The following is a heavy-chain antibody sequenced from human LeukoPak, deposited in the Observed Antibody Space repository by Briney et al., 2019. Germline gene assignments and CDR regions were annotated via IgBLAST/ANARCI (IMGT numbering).Heavy chain of an antibody. V-gene: IGHV1-46*01. J-gene: IGHJ4*02. Sequence: ASVKVSCKASGYTFTSYYMHWVRQSPGQGLECMGIINPSGGSTSYAQKFQGRVTMTRDMSTSTVYMELSSLRSEDTAVYYCAREGLVAGIFDYWGQGTLVTVSS. CDR3: AREGLVAGIFDY. CDR2: INPSGGST. D-gene: IGHD6-19*01. CDR1: GYTFTSYY.